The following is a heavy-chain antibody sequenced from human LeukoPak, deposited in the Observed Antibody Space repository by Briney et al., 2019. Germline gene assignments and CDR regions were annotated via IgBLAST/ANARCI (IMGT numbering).Heavy chain of an antibody. D-gene: IGHD3-22*01. J-gene: IGHJ4*02. CDR2: ISWNSGSI. CDR1: GFTFDDYA. V-gene: IGHV3-9*01. CDR3: ARDVMYYYDSSGYYRRRILHPHDY. Sequence: PGGSLRLSCAASGFTFDDYAMHWVRQAPGKGLEWVSGISWNSGSIGYADSVKGRFTISRDNAKNSLYLQMNSLRAEDTAAYYCARDVMYYYDSSGYYRRRILHPHDYWGQGTLVTVSS.